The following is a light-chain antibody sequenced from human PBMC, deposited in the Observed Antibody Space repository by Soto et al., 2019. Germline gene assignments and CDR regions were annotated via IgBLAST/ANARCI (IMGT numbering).Light chain of an antibody. J-gene: IGLJ2*01. CDR2: LNSDGSH. Sequence: QPVLTQSPSASASLGASVKLTCTLSSGHNNYAIAWHQQQPEKGPRYLMKLNSDGSHNKGDGIPDRFSGSSSETERHLTISSLQSEDEADYYCQTCGTAIHDVVFGGGTKLTVL. CDR3: QTCGTAIHDVV. V-gene: IGLV4-69*01. CDR1: SGHNNYA.